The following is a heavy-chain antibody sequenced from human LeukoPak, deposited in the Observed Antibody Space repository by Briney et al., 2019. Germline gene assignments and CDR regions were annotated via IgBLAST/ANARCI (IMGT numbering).Heavy chain of an antibody. D-gene: IGHD1-1*01. J-gene: IGHJ5*02. Sequence: GGSLRLSCTASGFTFGDYAMSWFRQAPGKGLEWVGFIRSKAYGGTTEYAASVKGRFTISRDDSKSIAYLQMNSLKTEDTAVYYCGTTGTREDWFDPWGQGTLVTVSS. CDR2: IRSKAYGGTT. V-gene: IGHV3-49*03. CDR1: GFTFGDYA. CDR3: GTTGTREDWFDP.